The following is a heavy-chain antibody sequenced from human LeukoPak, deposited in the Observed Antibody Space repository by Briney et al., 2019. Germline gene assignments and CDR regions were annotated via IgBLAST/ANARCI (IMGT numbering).Heavy chain of an antibody. CDR3: AKTTAGYSSGRYPGWPVDY. D-gene: IGHD6-19*01. J-gene: IGHJ4*02. Sequence: GGSLRLSCAASGFTFGSYAMYWVRQAPGKGLEWVSGISGSGGSTFYADSVKGRFTISRDNSEHTGYLQMHSLRADDTAVYYCAKTTAGYSSGRYPGWPVDYWGQGTLVTVSS. CDR2: ISGSGGST. CDR1: GFTFGSYA. V-gene: IGHV3-23*01.